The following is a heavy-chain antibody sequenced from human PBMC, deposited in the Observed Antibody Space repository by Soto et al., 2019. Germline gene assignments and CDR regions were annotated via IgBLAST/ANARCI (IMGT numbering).Heavy chain of an antibody. V-gene: IGHV1-2*02. CDR2: INPNSGGT. CDR1: GYTFSGYY. D-gene: IGHD2-2*02. Sequence: KVCCKGSGYTFSGYYMHWVRQAPGQGLEWMGWINPNSGGTNYAQKFQGRVTMTRDTSISTAYMELSRLRSDDTAVYYCALLVVPAAILGVWGQGTTVTVSS. J-gene: IGHJ6*02. CDR3: ALLVVPAAILGV.